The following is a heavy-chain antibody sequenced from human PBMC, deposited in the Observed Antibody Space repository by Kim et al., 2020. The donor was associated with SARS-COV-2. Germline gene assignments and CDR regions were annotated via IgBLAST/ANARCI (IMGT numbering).Heavy chain of an antibody. CDR2: ISSSSSYT. V-gene: IGHV3-11*06. D-gene: IGHD2-15*01. CDR1: GFTFSDYY. Sequence: GGSLRLSCAASGFTFSDYYMSWIRQAPGKGLEWVSYISSSSSYTNYADSVKGRFTISRDNAKNSLYLQMNSLRAEDTAVYYCASLRRIGGYCSGGSCYNPGWFDPWGQGTLVTVSS. J-gene: IGHJ5*02. CDR3: ASLRRIGGYCSGGSCYNPGWFDP.